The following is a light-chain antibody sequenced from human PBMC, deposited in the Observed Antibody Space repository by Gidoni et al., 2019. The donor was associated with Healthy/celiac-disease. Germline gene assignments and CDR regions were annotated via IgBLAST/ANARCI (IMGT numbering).Light chain of an antibody. V-gene: IGKV1-33*01. CDR1: QNISNY. Sequence: DIQMTQSPSSLSASVGDRVTITCQASQNISNYLYWYQQKPGKAPKLLIYDASNLETGVPSRFSGSGSGTDFTFTISSLQPEDIATYYCQQYDNLPALTFGGGTKVEIK. J-gene: IGKJ4*01. CDR3: QQYDNLPALT. CDR2: DAS.